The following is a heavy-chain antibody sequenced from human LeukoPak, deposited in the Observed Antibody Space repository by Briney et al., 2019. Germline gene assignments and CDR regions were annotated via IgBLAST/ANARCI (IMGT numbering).Heavy chain of an antibody. D-gene: IGHD3-16*02. Sequence: GGSLRLSCAASGFTFSSYWMHWVRQAPGKGLVWVSRINSDGSSTTYADSVKGRFTISRDNAKNTLYLQMNSLRAEDTAVYYCARKAHGGRVWGSSRTGDAFDIWGQGTMVTVSS. J-gene: IGHJ3*02. CDR2: INSDGSST. CDR3: ARKAHGGRVWGSSRTGDAFDI. CDR1: GFTFSSYW. V-gene: IGHV3-74*01.